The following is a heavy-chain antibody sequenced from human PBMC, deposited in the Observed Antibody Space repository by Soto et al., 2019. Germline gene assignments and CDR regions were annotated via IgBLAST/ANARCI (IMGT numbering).Heavy chain of an antibody. CDR3: AKDQVGYYDILTGYYDY. CDR1: GYIFTAYS. CDR2: VNPSGGST. V-gene: IGHV1-46*01. D-gene: IGHD3-9*01. Sequence: ASVKVSCKASGYIFTAYSMHWVRQAPGQGLEWMGVVNPSGGSTNYAQKFQGRITMTRDTSTSTVYMDLSSLTSEDTAVYYCAKDQVGYYDILTGYYDYWGQGTLVTVSS. J-gene: IGHJ4*02.